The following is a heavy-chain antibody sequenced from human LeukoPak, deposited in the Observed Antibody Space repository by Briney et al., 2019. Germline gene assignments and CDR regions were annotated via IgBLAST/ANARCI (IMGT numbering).Heavy chain of an antibody. CDR3: AKDIVSGHYGGVFDY. V-gene: IGHV3-9*01. J-gene: IGHJ4*02. D-gene: IGHD4-17*01. Sequence: GRSLRLSCAASGFTFDDYAMHWVRQAPGKGLEWVSGISWNSGSIGYADSVKGRFTISRDNAKNSLYLQMNSLRAEDTALYYCAKDIVSGHYGGVFDYWGQGTLVTVSS. CDR1: GFTFDDYA. CDR2: ISWNSGSI.